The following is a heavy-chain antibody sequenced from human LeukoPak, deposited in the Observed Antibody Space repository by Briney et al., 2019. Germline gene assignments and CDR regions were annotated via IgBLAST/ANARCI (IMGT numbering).Heavy chain of an antibody. D-gene: IGHD5-12*01. CDR3: AKEVAAIEHYYYGMDV. CDR1: GFTFSSYE. Sequence: PGGSLRLSCAASGFTFSSYEMNWVRQAPGKGLEWVSYISSSGSTIYYADSVRGRFTISRDHSKNSLYLQMNSLRSEDTALYYCAKEVAAIEHYYYGMDVWGQGTTVAVSS. CDR2: ISSSGSTI. J-gene: IGHJ6*02. V-gene: IGHV3-48*03.